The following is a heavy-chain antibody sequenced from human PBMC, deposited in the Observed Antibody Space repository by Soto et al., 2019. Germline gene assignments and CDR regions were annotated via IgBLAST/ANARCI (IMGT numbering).Heavy chain of an antibody. CDR1: GGSISSGDYY. CDR2: IYYSGNT. Sequence: QVQLQESGPGLVKPSQTLSLTCTVSGGSISSGDYYWTWIRQPPGKGLEWIGYIYYSGNTYYNPSLKSGLTLSLDTSKSQFSLKLSSVAAADTAVYYCAKTITLTNDAIDIWGQGTMVTVSS. CDR3: AKTITLTNDAIDI. D-gene: IGHD4-4*01. V-gene: IGHV4-30-4*01. J-gene: IGHJ3*02.